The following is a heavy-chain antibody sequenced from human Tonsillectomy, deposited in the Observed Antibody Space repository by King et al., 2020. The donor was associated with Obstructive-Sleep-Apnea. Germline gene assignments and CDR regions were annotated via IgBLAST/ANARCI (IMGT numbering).Heavy chain of an antibody. CDR3: ARVSTWYDFWSGQSQGFDP. Sequence: VQLQESGPGLVKPSETLSLTCTVSGGSISSYYWSWSRQPPGKGLECIGYIYESGSTNYNPSLKRRVTISVDTSKNQFSLMLSSVTAADTAVYYCARVSTWYDFWSGQSQGFDPWGQGTLVTVSS. CDR2: IYESGST. CDR1: GGSISSYY. J-gene: IGHJ5*02. D-gene: IGHD3-3*01. V-gene: IGHV4-59*01.